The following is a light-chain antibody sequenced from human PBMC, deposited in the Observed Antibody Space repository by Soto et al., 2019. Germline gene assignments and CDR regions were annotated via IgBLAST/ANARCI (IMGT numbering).Light chain of an antibody. Sequence: QSALTQPASVSGSPGQSITISCTGTSSDVGGYNYVSWYQQHPGKAPKLIIYEVSNRPSGVSNRFSGSKSGNTASLTVSGLQAEVEGDYYCSSYSSVTTLWVFGGGTKLTVL. J-gene: IGLJ3*02. V-gene: IGLV2-14*01. CDR1: SSDVGGYNY. CDR3: SSYSSVTTLWV. CDR2: EVS.